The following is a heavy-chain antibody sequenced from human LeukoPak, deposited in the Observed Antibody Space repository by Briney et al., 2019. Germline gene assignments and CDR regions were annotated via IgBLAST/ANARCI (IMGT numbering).Heavy chain of an antibody. CDR3: AREGTSYCSSTSCYNWFDP. CDR2: IWYDGSNK. V-gene: IGHV3-33*01. Sequence: GGSLRLSCAASGFTFSSYGMHWVRQAPGKGLEWVAVIWYDGSNKYYADSVKGRFTISRDNSKNTLYLQMNSLRAEDTAVYYCAREGTSYCSSTSCYNWFDPWGQGTLVTLSS. D-gene: IGHD2-2*01. CDR1: GFTFSSYG. J-gene: IGHJ5*02.